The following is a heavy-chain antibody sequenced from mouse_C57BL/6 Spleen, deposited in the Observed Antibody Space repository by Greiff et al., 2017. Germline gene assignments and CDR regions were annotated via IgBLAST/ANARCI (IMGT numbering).Heavy chain of an antibody. J-gene: IGHJ4*01. D-gene: IGHD1-1*01. CDR3: ARKGSYYGSSYRYYAMDY. CDR1: GFTFSDYG. Sequence: EVKVEESGGGLVKPGGSLKLSCAASGFTFSDYGMHWVRQAPEKGLEWVAYISSGSSTLYYADTVKGRFTISSDNAKNTLFLQMTSLRSEDTAMYYCARKGSYYGSSYRYYAMDYWGQGTSVTVSS. V-gene: IGHV5-17*01. CDR2: ISSGSSTL.